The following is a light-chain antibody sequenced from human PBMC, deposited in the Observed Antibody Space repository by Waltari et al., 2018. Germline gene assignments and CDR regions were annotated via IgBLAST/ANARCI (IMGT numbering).Light chain of an antibody. Sequence: QSALTQPASVSGSPGQSITLSCPGTTSDVGGYTSVSWYHQHPGKAPKFLIYDVSNRPSGVSTRFSGSKSGNTASLTISGLQAEDEADYYCSSYTSSNTLLFGGGTKLTVL. CDR3: SSYTSSNTLL. CDR2: DVS. V-gene: IGLV2-14*03. J-gene: IGLJ2*01. CDR1: TSDVGGYTS.